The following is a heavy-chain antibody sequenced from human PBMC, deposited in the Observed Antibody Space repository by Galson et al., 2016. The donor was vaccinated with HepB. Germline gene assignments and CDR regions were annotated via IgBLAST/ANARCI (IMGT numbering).Heavy chain of an antibody. CDR2: TYYRSKWYV. CDR3: ARGVGHRIEVGGPSYYYYGLDV. J-gene: IGHJ6*02. CDR1: GDSVSGNSAT. V-gene: IGHV6-1*01. D-gene: IGHD1-26*01. Sequence: CAISGDSVSGNSATWNWIRQSPSRGLEWRGRTYYRSKWYVDYAESMKSRIMINPDTSKNRISLQMNSVTPEDSAVYYCARGVGHRIEVGGPSYYYYGLDVWGQGTTVTVSS.